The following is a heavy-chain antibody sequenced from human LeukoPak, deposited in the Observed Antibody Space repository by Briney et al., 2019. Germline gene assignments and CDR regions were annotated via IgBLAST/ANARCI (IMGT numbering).Heavy chain of an antibody. Sequence: GGSLRLSCAASGFTFSTYWMHWVRHAPGEGLVWVSRINGDGSTTNYADSVKGRFTISRDNAKNTLYLQTNSLRAEDTAVYYCTRRVDATRWYDPWGQGTLVTVSS. CDR3: TRRVDATRWYDP. D-gene: IGHD2-15*01. J-gene: IGHJ5*02. CDR2: INGDGSTT. V-gene: IGHV3-74*01. CDR1: GFTFSTYW.